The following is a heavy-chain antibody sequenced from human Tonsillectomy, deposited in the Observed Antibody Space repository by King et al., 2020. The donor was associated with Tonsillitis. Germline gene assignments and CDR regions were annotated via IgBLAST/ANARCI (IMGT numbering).Heavy chain of an antibody. D-gene: IGHD5-24*01. CDR2: IRYDGSNE. Sequence: VQLVESGGGVVQPGGSLRLSCAASGFSFSRFGMHWVRQAPGKGLEWVTFIRYDGSNEYYADSVKGRFTISRDNSKNTLYLQMNRLTVDDTGVYYCANSLGMATFDNWGQGTLVTVSS. V-gene: IGHV3-30*02. CDR3: ANSLGMATFDN. CDR1: GFSFSRFG. J-gene: IGHJ4*02.